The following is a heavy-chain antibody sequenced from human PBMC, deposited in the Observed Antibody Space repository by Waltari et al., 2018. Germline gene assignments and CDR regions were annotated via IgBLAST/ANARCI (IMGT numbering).Heavy chain of an antibody. CDR2: IYPGDSDT. D-gene: IGHD6-13*01. CDR1: GYSFTSYW. CDR3: ARQLRPDQSSSWYGGGNNWFDP. J-gene: IGHJ5*02. V-gene: IGHV5-51*01. Sequence: EVQLVQSGAEVKKPGESLKISCKGSGYSFTSYWIGWVRQMPGKGLEWMGIIYPGDSDTRYSPSFQGQVTISADKSISTAYLQWSSLKASDTAMYYCARQLRPDQSSSWYGGGNNWFDPWGQGTLVTVSS.